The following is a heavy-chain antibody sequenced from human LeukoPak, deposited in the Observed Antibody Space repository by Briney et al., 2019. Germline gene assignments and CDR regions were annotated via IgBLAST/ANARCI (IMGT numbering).Heavy chain of an antibody. CDR3: AKGGGGASFDF. D-gene: IGHD2-15*01. CDR1: GFTFSNYA. CDR2: IGGSDADT. Sequence: PGGSLRLSCGASGFTFSNYAMTWVRQAPGKGLEWVSTIGGSDADTYTADSVKGRLTISRDNSRNTLYLQMNSLRDEDTAVYYCAKGGGGASFDFWGQGTLVTVSS. J-gene: IGHJ4*02. V-gene: IGHV3-23*01.